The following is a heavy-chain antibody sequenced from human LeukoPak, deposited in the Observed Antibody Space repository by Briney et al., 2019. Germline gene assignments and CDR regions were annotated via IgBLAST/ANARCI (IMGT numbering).Heavy chain of an antibody. J-gene: IGHJ3*01. CDR3: ARIRDYGDHADAFDV. Sequence: SGPELVKPTYTLTLTCIFSGFSLSTGGMCVSWIRQPPGEALEWLVLIDWDDDNFYSTSLKTRLTISKDTSKNQVVLTMTSRDPVDTATYYWARIRDYGDHADAFDVGGEGTMLTVSS. CDR2: IDWDDDN. CDR1: GFSLSTGGMC. D-gene: IGHD4-17*01. V-gene: IGHV2-70*01.